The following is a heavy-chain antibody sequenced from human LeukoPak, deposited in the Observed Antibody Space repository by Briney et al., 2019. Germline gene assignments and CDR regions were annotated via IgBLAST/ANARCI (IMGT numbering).Heavy chain of an antibody. CDR2: ISSSSSTI. D-gene: IGHD5-24*01. J-gene: IGHJ4*02. CDR1: GFTFSSYS. V-gene: IGHV3-48*01. CDR3: ARGYRWLQSKPIGY. Sequence: GGSLRLSCAASGFTFSSYSMNWVRQAPGKGLEWVSYISSSSSTIYYADSVKGRFTISRDNAKNSLYLQMNSLRAEDTAVYYCARGYRWLQSKPIGYWGQGTLVTVSS.